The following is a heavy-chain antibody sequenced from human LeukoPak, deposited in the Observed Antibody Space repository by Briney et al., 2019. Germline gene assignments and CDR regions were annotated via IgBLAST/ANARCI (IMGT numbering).Heavy chain of an antibody. Sequence: GGSLRLSCAASGFTFSSNYMSWVRQAPGKGLEWVSVIYSGGSTYYADSVKGRFTISRDNSKNTLYLQMNSLRAEDTAVYYCAREGSSGWYEDPWGQGTLVTVSS. D-gene: IGHD6-19*01. CDR1: GFTFSSNY. J-gene: IGHJ5*02. CDR3: AREGSSGWYEDP. V-gene: IGHV3-66*01. CDR2: IYSGGST.